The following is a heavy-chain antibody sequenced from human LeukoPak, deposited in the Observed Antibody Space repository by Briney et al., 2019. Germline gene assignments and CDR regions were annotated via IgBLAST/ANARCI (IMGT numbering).Heavy chain of an antibody. Sequence: GGSLGLSCAASGFTFSSYAMHWVRQAPGKGLEYVSAISSNGGSTYYANSVKGRFTISRDNSKNTLYLQMGSLRAEDMAVYYCAKDCELGINWNPFDYWGQGTLVTVSS. CDR3: AKDCELGINWNPFDY. J-gene: IGHJ4*02. CDR1: GFTFSSYA. V-gene: IGHV3-64*01. D-gene: IGHD1-20*01. CDR2: ISSNGGST.